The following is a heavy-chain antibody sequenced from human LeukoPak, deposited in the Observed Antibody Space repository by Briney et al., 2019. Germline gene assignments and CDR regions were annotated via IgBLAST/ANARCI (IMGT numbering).Heavy chain of an antibody. D-gene: IGHD3-10*01. Sequence: ASVKVSCKASGYTFTSYGISWVRQAPGQGLEWMGWISAYNGNTNYAQKLQGRVTMTTDTSTSTAYMELRSLRSDDTAVYYCARDGCYGSGSYGVFDYWGQGTLVTVSS. CDR3: ARDGCYGSGSYGVFDY. J-gene: IGHJ4*02. V-gene: IGHV1-18*01. CDR2: ISAYNGNT. CDR1: GYTFTSYG.